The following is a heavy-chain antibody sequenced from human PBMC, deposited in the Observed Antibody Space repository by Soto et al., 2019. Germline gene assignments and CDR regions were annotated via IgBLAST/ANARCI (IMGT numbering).Heavy chain of an antibody. CDR2: INAGNGNT. V-gene: IGHV1-3*01. D-gene: IGHD1-26*01. J-gene: IGHJ4*02. CDR1: GYTFTSYA. Sequence: QVQLVQSGAEVKKPGASVKVSCKASGYTFTSYAMHWVRQAPGQRLEWMGWINAGNGNTKYSQKFQGRVTITRDTSGSTACMELSSLRSEDTAVYYCARDLGGSSGDYWGQGTLVTVSS. CDR3: ARDLGGSSGDY.